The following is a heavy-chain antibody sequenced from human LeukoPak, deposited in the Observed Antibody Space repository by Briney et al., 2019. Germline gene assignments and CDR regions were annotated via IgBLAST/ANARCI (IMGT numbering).Heavy chain of an antibody. D-gene: IGHD3-10*01. J-gene: IGHJ3*02. Sequence: GGSLRLSCAASGFTFNMYWMTWVRQAPGKGLEWVANIKQDGSERYYVDSLKGRFTISRDNAKNSVYLQMYSLRAEDTAVYYCARVFALRDDPGRYYVSAFDIWGQGTMVTVSS. V-gene: IGHV3-7*01. CDR3: ARVFALRDDPGRYYVSAFDI. CDR2: IKQDGSER. CDR1: GFTFNMYW.